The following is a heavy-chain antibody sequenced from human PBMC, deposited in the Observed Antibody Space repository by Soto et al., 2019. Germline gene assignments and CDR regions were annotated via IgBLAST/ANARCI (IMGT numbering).Heavy chain of an antibody. Sequence: QVHLVQSGAEMKKPGSSVRVSCEASGGTFTTSGFGWVRQAPGQGPEWMGGIIPIFGASNYAPKFQGRITISADESTSASSLEISSLKSEDTATYYCASDPRSGWAHDAFDVWGPGTLIIVSS. CDR1: GGTFTTSG. CDR2: IIPIFGAS. D-gene: IGHD3-22*01. CDR3: ASDPRSGWAHDAFDV. V-gene: IGHV1-69*01. J-gene: IGHJ3*01.